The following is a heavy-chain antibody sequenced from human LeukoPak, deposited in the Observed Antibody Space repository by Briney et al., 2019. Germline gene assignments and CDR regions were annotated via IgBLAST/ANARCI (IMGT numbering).Heavy chain of an antibody. CDR1: GFTFSLYD. J-gene: IGHJ3*01. CDR3: IRDLGLSHAYGAFDV. Sequence: GGSLRLSCAASGFTFSLYDMHWVRQATGKSLEWVSGIGNEGSTFYQGSLKGRFTISRDNAKNSLYLQMNSLSAEDTAVYYCIRDLGLSHAYGAFDVWGQGALVTVSS. CDR2: IGNEGST. V-gene: IGHV3-13*01. D-gene: IGHD3-16*01.